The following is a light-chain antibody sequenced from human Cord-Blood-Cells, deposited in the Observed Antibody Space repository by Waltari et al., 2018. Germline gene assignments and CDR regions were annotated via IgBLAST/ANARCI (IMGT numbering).Light chain of an antibody. CDR1: SSDVGCYNY. CDR3: CSYAGSYTV. CDR2: DVS. V-gene: IGLV2-11*01. Sequence: QSALTPPRSVSGSTGQSVTISCPGTSSDVGCYNYVSWYQQHPGKAPKLMFYDVSKRPSGVPNRFSGTKSGNTASLTISGLQAKDEADYYCCSYAGSYTVFGGGTKLTVL. J-gene: IGLJ2*01.